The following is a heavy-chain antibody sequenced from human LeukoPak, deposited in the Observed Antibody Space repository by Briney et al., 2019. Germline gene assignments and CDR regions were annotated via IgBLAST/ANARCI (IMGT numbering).Heavy chain of an antibody. Sequence: PGGSLRLSCAASGFTFSDYYMSWIRQAPGKGLEWVSKISSSGSTIHYADSVKGRFTISRDNAKNTLYLQMNSLRAEDTAVYHCASGSSGWYGEIWGQGTLVTVSS. J-gene: IGHJ4*02. CDR2: ISSSGSTI. CDR1: GFTFSDYY. V-gene: IGHV3-11*04. D-gene: IGHD6-19*01. CDR3: ASGSSGWYGEI.